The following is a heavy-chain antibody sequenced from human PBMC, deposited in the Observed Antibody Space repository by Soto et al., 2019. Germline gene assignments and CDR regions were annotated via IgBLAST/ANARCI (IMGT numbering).Heavy chain of an antibody. V-gene: IGHV4-39*01. CDR3: ARHAGYCSGGTCYLHYFDY. Sequence: SETLSLTCIVSGGSISSSSYYWGWIRQPPGKGLEWIGSIYYSGSIYYNPSLKSRVTTSVDTSKNQFFLKLSSVTAADTAVYYCARHAGYCSGGTCYLHYFDYWGQGTLVTVS. J-gene: IGHJ4*02. CDR1: GGSISSSSYY. D-gene: IGHD2-15*01. CDR2: IYYSGSI.